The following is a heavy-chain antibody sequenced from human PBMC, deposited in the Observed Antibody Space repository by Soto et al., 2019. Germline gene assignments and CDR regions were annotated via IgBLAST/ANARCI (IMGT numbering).Heavy chain of an antibody. CDR3: ARGGARYYCYCGMDV. CDR1: GFTFSDHY. Sequence: PGGSLRLSCAASGFTFSDHYMDWVRQAPGKGLEWVGRTRNKANSYTTEYAASVKGRFTISRDDSKNSLYVQMNSLKTEDRAVYYCARGGARYYCYCGMDVWGQGTTVTVSS. J-gene: IGHJ6*02. D-gene: IGHD3-16*01. CDR2: TRNKANSYTT. V-gene: IGHV3-72*01.